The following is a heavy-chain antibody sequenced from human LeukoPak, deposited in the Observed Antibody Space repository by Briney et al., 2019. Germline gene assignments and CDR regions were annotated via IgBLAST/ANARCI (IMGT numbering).Heavy chain of an antibody. Sequence: PGGSLRLSCAASGFTFSTYAMSWVRQAPGKGLEWVSSSGTSGGTYYADSVQGRFTISRDNSKSTLYLQMNSLTAEDTAVYYYANRGLAVTGARGYYFDCWGLGTLVTVSS. CDR1: GFTFSTYA. CDR2: SGTSGGT. V-gene: IGHV3-23*01. J-gene: IGHJ4*02. CDR3: ANRGLAVTGARGYYFDC. D-gene: IGHD6-19*01.